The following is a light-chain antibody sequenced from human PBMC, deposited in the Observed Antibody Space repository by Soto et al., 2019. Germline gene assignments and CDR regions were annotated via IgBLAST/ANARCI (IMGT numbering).Light chain of an antibody. CDR2: YAS. V-gene: IGKV3-15*01. Sequence: EIVLTQSPATLSASPGERATLSCRASQSVSSNLAWYQQKPGQAPRLLIYYASTRATGIPARFSGSGSGTELTLTISSLQSEDFAVYYCQQYHNWPLTFGGGTKVEIK. CDR3: QQYHNWPLT. CDR1: QSVSSN. J-gene: IGKJ4*01.